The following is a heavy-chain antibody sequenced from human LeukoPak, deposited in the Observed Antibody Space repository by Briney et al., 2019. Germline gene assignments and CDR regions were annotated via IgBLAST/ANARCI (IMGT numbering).Heavy chain of an antibody. D-gene: IGHD3-9*01. CDR3: AQDIPIGQVPGLGPGH. CDR2: MQYDGSVE. V-gene: IGHV3-30*02. J-gene: IGHJ4*02. Sequence: QSGGSLRLSGVASGFTCSTYGTHWDRQAPGKGLEWVTFMQYDGSVEFYADSVKGRFTISRDNSKNTVYLQMTSLRTEDTAVYFCAQDIPIGQVPGLGPGHWGQGTLVTVSS. CDR1: GFTCSTYG.